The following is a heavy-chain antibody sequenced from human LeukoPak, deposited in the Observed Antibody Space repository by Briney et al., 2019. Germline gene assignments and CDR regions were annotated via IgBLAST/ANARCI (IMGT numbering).Heavy chain of an antibody. D-gene: IGHD3-16*01. Sequence: SETLSLTCTVSGGSISSYYWSWIRQPPGKGLEWIGYIYYSGGTNYNPSLKSRVTISVDTSKNQFSLKLSSVTAADTAVYYCAREPYIMGRYYYGMDVWGQGTTVTVSS. J-gene: IGHJ6*02. CDR3: AREPYIMGRYYYGMDV. V-gene: IGHV4-59*01. CDR2: IYYSGGT. CDR1: GGSISSYY.